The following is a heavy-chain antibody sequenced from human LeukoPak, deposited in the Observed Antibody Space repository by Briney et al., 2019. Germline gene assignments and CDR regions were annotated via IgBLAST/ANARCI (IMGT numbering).Heavy chain of an antibody. Sequence: GGSLRLSCTASGFTFGDYAMSWVRQAPGKGLEWVGFIRSKAYGGTTEYAASVKGRFTTSRDDSKSIAYLQVNSLKTEDTAVYYCTRGNHYYDSSGYSYWGQGTLVTVSS. CDR2: IRSKAYGGTT. CDR3: TRGNHYYDSSGYSY. D-gene: IGHD3-22*01. J-gene: IGHJ4*02. V-gene: IGHV3-49*04. CDR1: GFTFGDYA.